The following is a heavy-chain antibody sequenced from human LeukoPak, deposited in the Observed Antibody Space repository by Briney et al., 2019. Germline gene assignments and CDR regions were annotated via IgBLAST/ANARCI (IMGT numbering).Heavy chain of an antibody. CDR2: INHSGSA. J-gene: IGHJ4*02. D-gene: IGHD3-22*01. CDR1: GGSFSGYY. Sequence: SETLSLTCAVYGGSFSGYYWSWIRQPPGKGLEWIGEINHSGSANYNPSLKSRVTISVDTSKNQFSLKLSSVTAADTAVYYCARADGHYDSSGSFDYWGQGTLVTVSS. V-gene: IGHV4-34*01. CDR3: ARADGHYDSSGSFDY.